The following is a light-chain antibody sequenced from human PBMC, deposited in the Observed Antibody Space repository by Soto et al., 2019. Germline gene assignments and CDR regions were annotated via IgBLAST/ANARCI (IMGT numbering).Light chain of an antibody. V-gene: IGLV2-14*01. Sequence: QSVLTQPASVSGSPGQSITISCTGTSSDIGGYNYVSWYQQHPGKAPKLIIYEVTNRPSGVSDRFAGSKSASTASLTISGLQSEDEGHYYCFSFRSGNTHCVFGGGTKLTVL. CDR2: EVT. J-gene: IGLJ3*02. CDR3: FSFRSGNTHCV. CDR1: SSDIGGYNY.